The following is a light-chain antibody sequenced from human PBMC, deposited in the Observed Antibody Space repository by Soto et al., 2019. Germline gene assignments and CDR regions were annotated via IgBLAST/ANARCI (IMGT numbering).Light chain of an antibody. Sequence: EIVMTQSPATLSVSPGERATLSCRASQRMSSDLAWYQQKPGQAPRLLISSASTRATGIPARFSGTESGTEFTLTISSLQSEDFAVYYCQQYNTWPLITFGQGTRLEIK. CDR2: SAS. CDR1: QRMSSD. J-gene: IGKJ5*01. CDR3: QQYNTWPLIT. V-gene: IGKV3-15*01.